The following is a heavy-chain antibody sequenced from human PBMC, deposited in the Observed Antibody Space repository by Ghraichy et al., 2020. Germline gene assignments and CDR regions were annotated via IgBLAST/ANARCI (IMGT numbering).Heavy chain of an antibody. Sequence: GGSLRLSCAASGYTFSSYGMHWVRQAPGKGLEWVAVISYDGSNKYYADSVKGRFTISRDNSKNTLYLQMNSLRAEDTAVYYCAKDYSGSYLAWATSYYFDYWGQGTLVTVSS. CDR2: ISYDGSNK. V-gene: IGHV3-30*18. J-gene: IGHJ4*02. CDR1: GYTFSSYG. CDR3: AKDYSGSYLAWATSYYFDY. D-gene: IGHD1-26*01.